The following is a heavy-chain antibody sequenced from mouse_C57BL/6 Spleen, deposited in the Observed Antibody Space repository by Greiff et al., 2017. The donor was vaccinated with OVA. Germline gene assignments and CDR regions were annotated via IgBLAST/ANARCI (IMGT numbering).Heavy chain of an antibody. CDR1: GFTFSDYG. J-gene: IGHJ4*01. CDR3: ARGYYGSDAMDY. Sequence: VQLKESGGGLVKPGGSLKLSCAASGFTFSDYGMHWVRQAPERGLEWVAYISSGSSTIYYADTVKGRFTISRDNAKNTLFLQMTSLRSEDTAMYYCARGYYGSDAMDYWGQGTSVTVSS. CDR2: ISSGSSTI. D-gene: IGHD1-1*01. V-gene: IGHV5-17*01.